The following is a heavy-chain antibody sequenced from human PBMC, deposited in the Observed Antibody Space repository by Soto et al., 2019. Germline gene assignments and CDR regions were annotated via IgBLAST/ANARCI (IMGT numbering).Heavy chain of an antibody. CDR2: FYYSGTT. V-gene: IGHV4-31*03. D-gene: IGHD3-9*01. CDR1: GGSISSEGYY. Sequence: QVQLQESGPGLVKPSQTLSLTCTLSGGSISSEGYYWTWIRQHPGKGLEWIGDFYYSGTTSYNPSLKSRLTISVDTSNNQCSLRLSCVTAADTAMYYCARRHDILTGSDSFDVWGRGTMVTVSS. CDR3: ARRHDILTGSDSFDV. J-gene: IGHJ3*01.